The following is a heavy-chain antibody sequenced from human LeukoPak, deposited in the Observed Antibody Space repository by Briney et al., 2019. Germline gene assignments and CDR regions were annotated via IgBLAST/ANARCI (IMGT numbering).Heavy chain of an antibody. CDR2: IYHSGST. J-gene: IGHJ4*02. CDR1: GGSISSSNW. CDR3: ARRRTTLTIAVAGRFDY. Sequence: SETLSLTCAVSGGSISSSNWWSWVCQPPGKGLEWIGEIYHSGSTNYNPSLKSRVTISVDKSKNQFSLKLSSVTAADTAVYYCARRRTTLTIAVAGRFDYWGQGTLVTVSS. V-gene: IGHV4-4*02. D-gene: IGHD6-19*01.